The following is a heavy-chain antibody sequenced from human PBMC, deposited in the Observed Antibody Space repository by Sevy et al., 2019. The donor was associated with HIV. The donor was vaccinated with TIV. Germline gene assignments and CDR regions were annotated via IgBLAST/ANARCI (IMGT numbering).Heavy chain of an antibody. CDR3: ATEYNNGYDY. CDR1: GFSFSNYA. J-gene: IGHJ4*02. D-gene: IGHD5-18*01. CDR2: IWNDGNDK. V-gene: IGHV3-33*01. Sequence: GGSLRLSCVASGFSFSNYAMHWVRQAPGKGLEWVAVIWNDGNDKSYADSVKGRFTISRDNAKNTLYLQMNSLRAEGTAIYYCATEYNNGYDYWGQGTMVTVSS.